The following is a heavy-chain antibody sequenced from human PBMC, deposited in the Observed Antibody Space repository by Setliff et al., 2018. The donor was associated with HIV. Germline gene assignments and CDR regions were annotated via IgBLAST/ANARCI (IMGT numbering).Heavy chain of an antibody. CDR3: ARVGASGTSYGMDV. CDR2: IYHSGSA. D-gene: IGHD3-10*01. CDR1: GGSISGGGYS. Sequence: KPSETLSLTCAVSGGSISGGGYSWSWIRQPPGKALEWIGHIYHSGSAFYNPSLKSRVTISVDRSKNHFSLKLNSVTAADTAVYYCARVGASGTSYGMDVWGQGTTVTVSS. V-gene: IGHV4-30-2*01. J-gene: IGHJ6*02.